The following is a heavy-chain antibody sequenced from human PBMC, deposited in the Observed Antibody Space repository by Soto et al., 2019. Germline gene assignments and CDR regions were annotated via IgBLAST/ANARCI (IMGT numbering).Heavy chain of an antibody. Sequence: QVQLVQSGAEVKKPGASVKVSCKASGYTFTSYDINWVRQATGQGLEWMGWMNTNSGNTGYAQKFQGRVTMTRNTSISTAYMELSRLRSEDTAVYYCARGSKGSSWYAYWFDPWGQGTLVTVSS. CDR1: GYTFTSYD. V-gene: IGHV1-8*01. D-gene: IGHD6-13*01. CDR2: MNTNSGNT. CDR3: ARGSKGSSWYAYWFDP. J-gene: IGHJ5*02.